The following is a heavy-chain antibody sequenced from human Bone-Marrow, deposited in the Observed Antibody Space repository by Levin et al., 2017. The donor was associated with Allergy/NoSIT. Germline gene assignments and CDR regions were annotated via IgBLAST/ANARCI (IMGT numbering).Heavy chain of an antibody. V-gene: IGHV3-30-3*01. CDR3: AKGESSSPRYAMGV. D-gene: IGHD2-21*01. CDR1: GFTFSSYA. J-gene: IGHJ6*02. CDR2: ISYDGNTK. Sequence: GESLKISCAASGFTFSSYAMHWVRQAPGKGLEWLAAISYDGNTKKYVNSVKGRFTITRDNSKSTLYLQMNSLRAEDAALYYCAKGESSSPRYAMGVWGRGTTVTVSS.